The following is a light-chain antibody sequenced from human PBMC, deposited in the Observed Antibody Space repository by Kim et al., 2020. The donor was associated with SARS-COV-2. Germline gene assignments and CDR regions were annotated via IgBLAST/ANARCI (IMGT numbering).Light chain of an antibody. Sequence: SYELTQPPSVSVYPGQTASITCSGDKLGDKYACWYQQKPGQSPVLVIYQDSKRPSGNPERFSGSNSGNTATLTISGTQAMDEADYYCQAWDSITSVVFGGGTQLTVL. J-gene: IGLJ2*01. CDR3: QAWDSITSVV. V-gene: IGLV3-1*01. CDR1: KLGDKY. CDR2: QDS.